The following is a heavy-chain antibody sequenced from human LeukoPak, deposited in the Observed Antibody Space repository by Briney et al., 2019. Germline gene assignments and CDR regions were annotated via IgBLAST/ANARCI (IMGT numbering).Heavy chain of an antibody. CDR2: INPSGGST. CDR3: APDLAYCGGDCYWFDY. V-gene: IGHV1-46*01. CDR1: GYTFTSYY. D-gene: IGHD2-21*02. Sequence: ASVKVSCKASGYTFTSYYMHWVRQAPGQGLEWMGIINPSGGSTSYARKFQGRVTMTRDTSTSTVYMELSSLRSEDTAVYYCAPDLAYCGGDCYWFDYWGQGTLVTVSS. J-gene: IGHJ4*02.